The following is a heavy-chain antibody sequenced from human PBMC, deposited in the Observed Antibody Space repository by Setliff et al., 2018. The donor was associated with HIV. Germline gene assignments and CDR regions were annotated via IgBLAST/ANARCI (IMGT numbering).Heavy chain of an antibody. CDR2: IYYTGST. V-gene: IGHV4-31*02. CDR1: GGSISSGGNY. J-gene: IGHJ1*01. CDR3: TREWTGYSST. Sequence: PSETLSLTCTVSGGSISSGGNYWSWIRQYPGKGLEWIGYIYYTGSTNYNPSLKSRVTISVDTSKNQFSLKLSSVTAADTAVYYCTREWTGYSSTWGQGTLVTVSS. D-gene: IGHD6-13*01.